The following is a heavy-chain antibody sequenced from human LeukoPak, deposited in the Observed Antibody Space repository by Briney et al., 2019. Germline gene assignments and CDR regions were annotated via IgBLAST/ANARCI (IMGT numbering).Heavy chain of an antibody. CDR3: ARDRGYCTNGVCYVDY. Sequence: SETLSLTCIVSGGSISSYYWSWIRQPPGKGLEWIGYIYYSGSTNYNPSLKSRVTISVDTSKNQFSLQLNSVTPEDTAVYYCARDRGYCTNGVCYVDYWGQGTLVTVSS. CDR1: GGSISSYY. D-gene: IGHD2-8*01. V-gene: IGHV4-59*12. J-gene: IGHJ4*02. CDR2: IYYSGST.